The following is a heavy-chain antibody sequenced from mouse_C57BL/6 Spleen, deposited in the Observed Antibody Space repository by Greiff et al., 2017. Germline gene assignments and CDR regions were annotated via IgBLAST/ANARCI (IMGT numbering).Heavy chain of an antibody. CDR3: TRLRDSSGYYFDY. Sequence: VKLVESGAELVRPGASVTLSCKASGYTFTDYEMHWVKQTPVHGLEWIGAIDPETGGTAYNQKFKGKAILTADKSSSPAYMELRSLTSEDSAVYYCTRLRDSSGYYFDYWGQGTTLTVSS. D-gene: IGHD3-2*02. J-gene: IGHJ2*01. V-gene: IGHV1-15*01. CDR2: IDPETGGT. CDR1: GYTFTDYE.